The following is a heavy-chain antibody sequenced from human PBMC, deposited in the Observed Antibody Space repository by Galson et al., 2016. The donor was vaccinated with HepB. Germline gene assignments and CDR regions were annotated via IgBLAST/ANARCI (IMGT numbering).Heavy chain of an antibody. Sequence: SVKVSCKVSGYSLTELIIHWVRQAPGKGLEWMGGFQPEDDETIYAQKFQGRVSMTEDTSTDTANMELSSLRPEDTAVYYCATDQSGQWLTAGYWGQGTLVTVSS. CDR3: ATDQSGQWLTAGY. J-gene: IGHJ4*02. V-gene: IGHV1-24*01. CDR1: GYSLTELI. D-gene: IGHD6-19*01. CDR2: FQPEDDET.